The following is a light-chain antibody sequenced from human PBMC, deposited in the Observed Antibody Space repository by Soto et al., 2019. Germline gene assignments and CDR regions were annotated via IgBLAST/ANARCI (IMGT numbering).Light chain of an antibody. Sequence: EIVLTQSPGTLSLSPGERATLSCRASQSVSSSYLAWYQQKPGQAPRLLIYGASSRATVIPHRFCGSGSGTDFTLTISSLEPDDFAVYYCQQYGSSPSWTFGHGTKVEIK. CDR1: QSVSSSY. CDR2: GAS. CDR3: QQYGSSPSWT. V-gene: IGKV3-20*01. J-gene: IGKJ1*01.